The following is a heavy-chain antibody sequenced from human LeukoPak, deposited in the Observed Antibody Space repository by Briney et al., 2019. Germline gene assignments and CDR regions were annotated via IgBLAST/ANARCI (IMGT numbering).Heavy chain of an antibody. V-gene: IGHV4-39*01. CDR2: IYYSGST. CDR1: GGSISSSSYY. J-gene: IGHJ4*02. Sequence: PSETLSLTCTVSGGSISSSSYYWGWIRQPPGKGLEWIGSIYYSGSTYYNPSLKSRVTISVDTSKNQFSLKLSSVTAADTAVYCCARQFFCITMVRGVINSCFDYWGQGTLVTVSS. CDR3: ARQFFCITMVRGVINSCFDY. D-gene: IGHD3-10*01.